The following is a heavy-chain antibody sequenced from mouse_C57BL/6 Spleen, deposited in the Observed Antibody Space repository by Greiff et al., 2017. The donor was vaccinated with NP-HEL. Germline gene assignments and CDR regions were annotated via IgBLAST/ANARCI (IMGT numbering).Heavy chain of an antibody. CDR3: ARSAHDYRYYYAMDY. CDR1: GYTFTSYW. CDR2: IYPSDSET. V-gene: IGHV1-61*01. D-gene: IGHD2-4*01. J-gene: IGHJ4*01. Sequence: VQLQQPGAELVRPGSSVKLSCKASGYTFTSYWMDWVKQRPGQGLEWIGNIYPSDSETHYNQKFKDKFTLTVDKSSSTDYMQLSSLTSEDSAVYYGARSAHDYRYYYAMDYWGQGTSVTVSS.